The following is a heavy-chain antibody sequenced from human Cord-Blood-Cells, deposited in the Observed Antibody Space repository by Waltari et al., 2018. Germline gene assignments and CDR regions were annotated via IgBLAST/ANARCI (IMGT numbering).Heavy chain of an antibody. V-gene: IGHV3-30-3*01. CDR1: GFTFSSYA. CDR2: ISYDGSK. D-gene: IGHD6-13*01. J-gene: IGHJ5*02. CDR3: ARGYSSSWYWFDP. Sequence: QVQLVESGGGVVQPGRSLRLSCAASGFTFSSYAMHWVRQAPGKGLEWVAVISYDGSKYYADSVKGRFTISRDNSKNTLYLQVNSLRAEDTAVYYCARGYSSSWYWFDPWGQGTLVTVSS.